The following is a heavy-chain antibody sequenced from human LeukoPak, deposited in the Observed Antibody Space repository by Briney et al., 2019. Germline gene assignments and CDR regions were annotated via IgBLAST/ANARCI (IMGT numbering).Heavy chain of an antibody. D-gene: IGHD3-16*01. J-gene: IGHJ4*02. CDR3: AKGESQPKYYFDY. V-gene: IGHV3-23*01. CDR1: GFTFTNYA. CDR2: VNPGGSGT. Sequence: GGSLRLSCAASGFTFTNYAMRWVRQAPGKGLEWVSTVNPGGSGTYYADPVKGRFTVSRDNSKNMVYLQMNSLRPEDTALYYCAKGESQPKYYFDYWGQGALVTVSS.